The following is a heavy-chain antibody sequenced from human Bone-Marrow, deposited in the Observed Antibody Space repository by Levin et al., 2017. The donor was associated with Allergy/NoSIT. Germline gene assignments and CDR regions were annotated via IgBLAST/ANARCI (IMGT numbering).Heavy chain of an antibody. CDR1: GFTVRNYY. V-gene: IGHV3-66*01. D-gene: IGHD3-16*01. J-gene: IGHJ5*02. Sequence: GESLKISCAAPGFTVRNYYMTWVRQAPGKGLEWVSGIDGGGVTYYADSVRGRFSISRDNSKNTLYLQMNSLRAEDTAVYYCAREGYASTWEWWFDPWGQGTLVTVSS. CDR3: AREGYASTWEWWFDP. CDR2: IDGGGVT.